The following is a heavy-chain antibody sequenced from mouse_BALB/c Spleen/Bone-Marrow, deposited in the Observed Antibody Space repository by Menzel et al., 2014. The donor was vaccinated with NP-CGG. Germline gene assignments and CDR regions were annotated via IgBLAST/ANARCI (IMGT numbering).Heavy chain of an antibody. CDR3: ARDTYGRDY. CDR2: IRNKANGYTT. V-gene: IGHV7-3*02. J-gene: IGHJ2*01. CDR1: YFTFTDYY. Sequence: DVKLQESGGGLVQPGGSLRLSCATSYFTFTDYYMSWVRQPPGEALEWLGFIRNKANGYTTEYSASVKGRFTISRDNSQSILYLQMNTLRAEDSATYYCARDTYGRDYWGQGTTLTVSS. D-gene: IGHD1-1*01.